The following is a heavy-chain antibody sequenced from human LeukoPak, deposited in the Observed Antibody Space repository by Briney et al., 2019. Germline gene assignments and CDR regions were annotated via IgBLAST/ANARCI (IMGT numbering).Heavy chain of an antibody. CDR3: ARAVTSTEGY. D-gene: IGHD4-17*01. Sequence: GGYRRLSCAASGFVFSSYWMTWVRQAPGEGLEWVASINEDGSRRYYVDSVKGRFTISRDNAQKSLYLEMDSLRADDTAVYYCARAVTSTEGYWGQGTLVTVSS. J-gene: IGHJ4*02. V-gene: IGHV3-7*03. CDR1: GFVFSSYW. CDR2: INEDGSRR.